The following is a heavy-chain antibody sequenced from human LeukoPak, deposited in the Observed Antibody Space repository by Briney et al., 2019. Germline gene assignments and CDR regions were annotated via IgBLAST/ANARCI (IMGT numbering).Heavy chain of an antibody. CDR2: INPSGGST. CDR3: AREGVSGSYLGY. J-gene: IGHJ4*02. Sequence: GASVKVSCKASGYTFTGYYMHWVRQAPGQGLEWMGVINPSGGSTRYAQKFQDRVTMTRDMSTSTVYMELSSLRSGDTAVYYCAREGVSGSYLGYWGQGTLVTVSS. V-gene: IGHV1-46*01. D-gene: IGHD1-26*01. CDR1: GYTFTGYY.